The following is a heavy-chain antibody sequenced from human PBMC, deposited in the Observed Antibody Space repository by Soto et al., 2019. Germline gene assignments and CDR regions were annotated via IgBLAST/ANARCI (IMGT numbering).Heavy chain of an antibody. Sequence: SLRLSCAASGFTFSSYGMHWVRQAPGKGLEWVAVIWYDGSNKYYADSVKGRFTISRDNSKNTLYLQMNSLRAEDTAVYYCASADWPPYDILTGPRDYWGQGTLVTVSS. CDR3: ASADWPPYDILTGPRDY. D-gene: IGHD3-9*01. CDR1: GFTFSSYG. V-gene: IGHV3-33*01. CDR2: IWYDGSNK. J-gene: IGHJ4*02.